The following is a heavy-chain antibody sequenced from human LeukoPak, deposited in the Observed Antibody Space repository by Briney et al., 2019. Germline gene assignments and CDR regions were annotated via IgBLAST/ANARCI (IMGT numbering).Heavy chain of an antibody. Sequence: SETLSLTCAVSGGSISSGGYSWSWIRQPPGKGLEWIGYIYRSGSTYYNPSLKSRVTISVDRSKNQFSLKLSSVTAADTAVYYCARGRQQLVFPDAFDIWGQGTMVTVSS. CDR3: ARGRQQLVFPDAFDI. D-gene: IGHD6-13*01. CDR2: IYRSGST. J-gene: IGHJ3*02. V-gene: IGHV4-30-2*01. CDR1: GGSISSGGYS.